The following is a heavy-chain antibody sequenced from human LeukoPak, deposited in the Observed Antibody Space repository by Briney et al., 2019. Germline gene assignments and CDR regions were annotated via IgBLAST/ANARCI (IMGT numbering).Heavy chain of an antibody. CDR1: GFTFSTYW. J-gene: IGHJ2*01. D-gene: IGHD1-26*01. CDR2: INGDGTTT. CDR3: TRGDIGSPDL. Sequence: PGGPLRLSCAASGFTFSTYWIHWVRQAPGKGLMWVSRINGDGTTTTYADSVKGRFTISRDNAKNTVYLEMNSLRVEDTAVYYCTRGDIGSPDLWGRGTLVTVSS. V-gene: IGHV3-74*03.